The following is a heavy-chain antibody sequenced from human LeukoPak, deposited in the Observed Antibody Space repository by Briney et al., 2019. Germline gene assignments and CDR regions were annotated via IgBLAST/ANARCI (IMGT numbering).Heavy chain of an antibody. D-gene: IGHD4-17*01. CDR3: AKDLGDYGYYYGMDV. CDR2: ISGTGGST. CDR1: GFTFSSYA. Sequence: PGGSLRLSCAASGFTFSSYAMTWVRQAPGKGLEWVSSISGTGGSTFYADSVKGRFTISRDNSKNTLFVQMNSLRAEDTAVYYCAKDLGDYGYYYGMDVWGQGTTVTVSS. J-gene: IGHJ6*02. V-gene: IGHV3-23*01.